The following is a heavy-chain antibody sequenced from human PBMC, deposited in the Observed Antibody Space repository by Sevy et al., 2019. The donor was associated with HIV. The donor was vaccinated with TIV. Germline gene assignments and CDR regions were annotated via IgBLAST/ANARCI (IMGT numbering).Heavy chain of an antibody. D-gene: IGHD3-3*01. Sequence: GGSLRLSCAASEFTFSGSAMHWVRQASGKGLEWVGRIRSKANSYATAYAASVKGRFTISRDDSKNTAYLQMNSLKTEDTAVYYCTRPGAFGFDPWGQGTLVTVSS. CDR1: EFTFSGSA. CDR2: IRSKANSYAT. V-gene: IGHV3-73*01. CDR3: TRPGAFGFDP. J-gene: IGHJ5*02.